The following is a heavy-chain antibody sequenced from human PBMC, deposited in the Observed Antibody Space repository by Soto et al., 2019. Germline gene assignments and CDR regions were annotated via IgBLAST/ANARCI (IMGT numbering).Heavy chain of an antibody. V-gene: IGHV4-34*01. CDR2: INHSGST. CDR3: ARGPGYYAY. D-gene: IGHD1-26*01. CDR1: GGSFSGYY. Sequence: SETLSLTCAVYGGSFSGYYWSWIRQPPGKGLEWIGEINHSGSTNYNPSLKSRVTISVDTSKNQFSLKLSSVTAADTAVYYCARGPGYYAYWGQGTLVTVSS. J-gene: IGHJ4*02.